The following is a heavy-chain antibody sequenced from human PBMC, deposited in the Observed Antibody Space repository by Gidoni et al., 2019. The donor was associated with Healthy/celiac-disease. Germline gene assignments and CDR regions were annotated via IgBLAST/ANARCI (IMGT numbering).Heavy chain of an antibody. CDR3: ARGYYDILTVWGMDV. V-gene: IGHV4-61*02. J-gene: IGHJ6*02. Sequence: QVQLQESGPGLVKPSQTLSLTCTVSGGSISSGSYYWSWIRQPAGKGLEWIGRIYTSGSTNYNPSLKSRVTISVDTSKNQFSLKLSSVTAADTAVYYCARGYYDILTVWGMDVWAKGPRSPSP. CDR2: IYTSGST. CDR1: GGSISSGSYY. D-gene: IGHD3-9*01.